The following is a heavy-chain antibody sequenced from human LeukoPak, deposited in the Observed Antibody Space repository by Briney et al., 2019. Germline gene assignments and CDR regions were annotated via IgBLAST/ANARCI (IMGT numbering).Heavy chain of an antibody. CDR1: GFTFSNYA. CDR3: AKTHGSGTYPYYFDY. J-gene: IGHJ4*02. CDR2: ISGSGSNT. V-gene: IGHV3-23*01. D-gene: IGHD3-10*01. Sequence: GGSLRLSCEASGFTFSNYAMTWVRQAPGQGLEWVSGISGSGSNTYYADSVKGRFTISRDNSKNTLYLQMSSLRAEDTAVYYCAKTHGSGTYPYYFDYWGLGTLVTVSS.